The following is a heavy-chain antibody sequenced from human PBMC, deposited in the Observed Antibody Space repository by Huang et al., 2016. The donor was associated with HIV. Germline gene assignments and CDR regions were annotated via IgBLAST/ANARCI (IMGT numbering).Heavy chain of an antibody. CDR2: INPKRGGT. CDR1: GYTFTDSN. Sequence: QVQLVQSGAEVKNPGASVRVSCKASGYTFTDSNIHWVRQAPGQGLGWMGWINPKRGGTIDAQRFQGRITMTRDTTSSTVHMDLRRIQSDDTAVYFCARDWSFGSSTSPADWGQGTLVTVSS. J-gene: IGHJ4*02. V-gene: IGHV1-2*02. D-gene: IGHD6-6*01. CDR3: ARDWSFGSSTSPAD.